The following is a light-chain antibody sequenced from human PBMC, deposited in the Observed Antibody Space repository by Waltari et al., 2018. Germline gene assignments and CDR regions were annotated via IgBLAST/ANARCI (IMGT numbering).Light chain of an antibody. J-gene: IGLJ2*01. CDR2: EVN. V-gene: IGLV2-8*01. CDR3: SSYAGSDNFLL. Sequence: QSALTQPPSASGSPGQSVTISCTGTSSDVGGYNYVSWYQQAPGKAPRLFIYEVNERHSGVPHRFAGSKSGNTAALTVSGLQPEDEGEYYCSSYAGSDNFLLFGGGTKLTVL. CDR1: SSDVGGYNY.